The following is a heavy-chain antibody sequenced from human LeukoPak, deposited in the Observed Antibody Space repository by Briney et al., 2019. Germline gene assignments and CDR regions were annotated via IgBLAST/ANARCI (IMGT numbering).Heavy chain of an antibody. Sequence: SETLSLTCAVYGGSFSGYYWSWIRQPPGKGLEWIGEINHSGSTNYNPSLKSRVTISVDTSKNQFSLKLSSVTAADTAVYYCATGTTVTTPGDHWGQGTLVTVSS. V-gene: IGHV4-34*01. CDR1: GGSFSGYY. D-gene: IGHD4-17*01. CDR3: ATGTTVTTPGDH. J-gene: IGHJ4*02. CDR2: INHSGST.